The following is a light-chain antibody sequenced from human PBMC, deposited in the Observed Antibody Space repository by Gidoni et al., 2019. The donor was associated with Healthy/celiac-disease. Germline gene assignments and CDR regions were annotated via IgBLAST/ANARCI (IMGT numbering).Light chain of an antibody. CDR1: QSISSW. J-gene: IGKJ2*01. V-gene: IGKV1-5*03. Sequence: DIQMTQSPSTLSASVGDRVTITCRASQSISSWLAWYQQKPGTAPKLLIYKAPSLESGVPSRFSGSGSGTEFTLTISSLQPDDFATYYCQQYNSYSNTFGQGTKLEIK. CDR3: QQYNSYSNT. CDR2: KAP.